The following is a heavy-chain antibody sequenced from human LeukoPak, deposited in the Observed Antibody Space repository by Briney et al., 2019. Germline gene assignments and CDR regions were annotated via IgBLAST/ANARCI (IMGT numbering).Heavy chain of an antibody. D-gene: IGHD5-24*01. J-gene: IGHJ3*02. CDR3: ASQRYNLYAFDI. CDR1: GFTFSDYY. Sequence: GGSLRLSCAASGFTFSDYYMSWIRQAPGKGLEWVPYISSSGSTIYYADSVKGRFTISRDNAKNSLYLQMNSLRAEDTAVYYCASQRYNLYAFDIWGQGTMVTVSS. CDR2: ISSSGSTI. V-gene: IGHV3-11*04.